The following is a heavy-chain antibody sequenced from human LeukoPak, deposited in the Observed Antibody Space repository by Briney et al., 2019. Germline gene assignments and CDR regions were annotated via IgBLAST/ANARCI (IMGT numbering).Heavy chain of an antibody. J-gene: IGHJ4*01. V-gene: IGHV4-61*01. CDR2: IYYSGST. CDR1: GGSVSSGSYY. CDR3: ARDNIAIAGTSVD. D-gene: IGHD2-21*01. Sequence: SEILSLTCTVSGGSVSSGSYYWSWIRQPPGKGLEWIGYIYYSGSTNYNPSLKSRVTISVDTSKNQFSLKMTSVTAADTAMYYCARDNIAIAGTSVDWGHGTLVTVSS.